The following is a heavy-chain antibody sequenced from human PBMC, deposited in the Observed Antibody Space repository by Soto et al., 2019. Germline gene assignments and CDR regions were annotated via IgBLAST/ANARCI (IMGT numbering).Heavy chain of an antibody. CDR2: IYLGGTT. D-gene: IGHD3-10*01. V-gene: IGHV3-53*04. Sequence: EVQLVESGGGLVQPGGSLRLSCAASGFTITSDYMTWVRQAPGKGLEWVSVIYLGGTTYYADSVKGRFTISRHKSNNTRDLPMNSLGTGGTAVDYRARIGRGGYSGIVYTRDVWGQGTTVTVSS. J-gene: IGHJ6*02. CDR1: GFTITSDY. CDR3: ARIGRGGYSGIVYTRDV.